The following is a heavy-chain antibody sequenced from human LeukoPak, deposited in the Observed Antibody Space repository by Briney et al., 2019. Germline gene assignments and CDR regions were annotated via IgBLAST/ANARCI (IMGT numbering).Heavy chain of an antibody. Sequence: GGSLRLSCAASGFTVSSNYMSWVRQAPGKGLEWVSVIYSGGSTYYADFVKGRFTISRDNSKNTLYLQMNSLRAEDTAVYYCARGRDCSSTSCYERVIDYWGQGTLVTVSS. D-gene: IGHD2-2*01. CDR2: IYSGGST. J-gene: IGHJ4*02. CDR1: GFTVSSNY. V-gene: IGHV3-53*01. CDR3: ARGRDCSSTSCYERVIDY.